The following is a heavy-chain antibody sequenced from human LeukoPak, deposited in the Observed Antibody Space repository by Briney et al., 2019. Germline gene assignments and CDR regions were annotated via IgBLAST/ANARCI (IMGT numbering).Heavy chain of an antibody. D-gene: IGHD3-3*01. CDR3: ARESPNYDFWSGSPSPDY. V-gene: IGHV4-59*01. CDR2: IYYSGST. Sequence: SETLSLTCTVSGGSISSYYWIWIRQPPGKGLGWIGYIYYSGSTNYNPSLKSRVTISVDTSKNQFSLKLSSVTAADTAVYYCARESPNYDFWSGSPSPDYWGQGTLVTVSS. J-gene: IGHJ4*02. CDR1: GGSISSYY.